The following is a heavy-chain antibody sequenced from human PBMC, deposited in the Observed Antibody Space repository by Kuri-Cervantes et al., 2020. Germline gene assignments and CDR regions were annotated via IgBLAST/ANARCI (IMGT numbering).Heavy chain of an antibody. Sequence: GESLKISCAASGFTFSSYSMNWVRQAPGKGLEWIAYISNSDDTIYYADSVKGRFTISRDNAKNSLYLQMNSLRAEDTAVYYCARRITMIVVARNWFDPWGQGTLVTVSS. J-gene: IGHJ5*02. CDR1: GFTFSSYS. CDR3: ARRITMIVVARNWFDP. D-gene: IGHD3-22*01. CDR2: ISNSDDTI. V-gene: IGHV3-48*04.